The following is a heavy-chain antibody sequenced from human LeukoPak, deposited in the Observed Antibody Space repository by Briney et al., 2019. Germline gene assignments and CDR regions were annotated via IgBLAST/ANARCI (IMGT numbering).Heavy chain of an antibody. J-gene: IGHJ4*02. V-gene: IGHV3-74*01. CDR3: VADLGDYADF. CDR1: GFTFSRYW. Sequence: GGSLRLSCAASGFTFSRYWMHWLRQAPGEGLVWVSRIKTDGTYTSNADSVKGRFTISRDNAKSTLYLQMNSLKVEDTAVYYCVADLGDYADFWGQGTLVTVSS. CDR2: IKTDGTYT.